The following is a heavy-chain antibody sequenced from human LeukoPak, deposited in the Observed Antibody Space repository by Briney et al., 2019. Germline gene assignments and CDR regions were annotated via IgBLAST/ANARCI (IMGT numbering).Heavy chain of an antibody. D-gene: IGHD6-19*01. CDR2: ISSNGGST. CDR1: GFTFSSYA. V-gene: IGHV3-64D*06. Sequence: GGSLRLSCSASGFTFSSYAMHWVRQAPGKGLEYVSAISSNGGSTYYADSVKGRFTIPRDNSKNTLYLQMSSLRAEDTAVYYCVKGLYSSGWYGGNWFDPWGQGTLVTVSS. CDR3: VKGLYSSGWYGGNWFDP. J-gene: IGHJ5*02.